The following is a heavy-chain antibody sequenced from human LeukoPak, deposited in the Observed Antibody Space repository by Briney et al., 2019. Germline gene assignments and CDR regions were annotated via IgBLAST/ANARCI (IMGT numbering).Heavy chain of an antibody. CDR2: IYDSGST. CDR1: GGSISSNNYF. D-gene: IGHD3-3*01. Sequence: PSETLSLTCTVSGGSISSNNYFWGWIRQPPGKGLEWIGSIYDSGSTYYNPSLKSRVPISVDTSKNQFSLKLNSVTAADTAMYYCQSRFLEWLLDYWGQGTLVTVSS. J-gene: IGHJ4*02. CDR3: QSRFLEWLLDY. V-gene: IGHV4-39*01.